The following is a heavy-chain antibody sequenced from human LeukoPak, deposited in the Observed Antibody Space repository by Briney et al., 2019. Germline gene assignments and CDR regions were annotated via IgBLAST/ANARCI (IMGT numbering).Heavy chain of an antibody. CDR2: IYYSGST. CDR3: ARLMHYYDSSGYSYYYYGMDV. Sequence: SETLSLTCTVSGGSISSYYWSWIRQPPGKGLEWIGYIYYSGSTNYNPSLKSRVTISVDTSKNQFSLKPSSVTAADTAVYYCARLMHYYDSSGYSYYYYGMDVWGQGTTVTVSS. J-gene: IGHJ6*02. D-gene: IGHD3-22*01. CDR1: GGSISSYY. V-gene: IGHV4-59*08.